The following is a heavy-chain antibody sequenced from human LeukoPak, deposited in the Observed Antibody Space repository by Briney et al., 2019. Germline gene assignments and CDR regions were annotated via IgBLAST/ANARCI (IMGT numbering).Heavy chain of an antibody. Sequence: GGSLRLSCAASGFTFDDYAMHWVRQAPGKGLEWVSGISWNGGSIGYADSVKGRFTISRDNAKNSLYLQMNSLRVEDTAVYYCARAVLNYASNFDYWGQGTLVTVSS. D-gene: IGHD3-16*01. CDR2: ISWNGGSI. CDR1: GFTFDDYA. CDR3: ARAVLNYASNFDY. V-gene: IGHV3-9*01. J-gene: IGHJ4*02.